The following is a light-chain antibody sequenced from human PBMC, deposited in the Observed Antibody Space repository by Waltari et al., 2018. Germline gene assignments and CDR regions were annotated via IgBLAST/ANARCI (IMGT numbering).Light chain of an antibody. CDR3: QHYVRLPAT. V-gene: IGKV3-20*01. CDR1: PSVSRA. Sequence: IVLTQSPGSLSSSPGDRVTLSCRASPSVSRALAWYQQKPGQAPRLLIFGASNRATGIPDRFSGSGSETDFSLTISRLEPEDFAVYYCQHYVRLPATFGRGTKVEIK. CDR2: GAS. J-gene: IGKJ1*01.